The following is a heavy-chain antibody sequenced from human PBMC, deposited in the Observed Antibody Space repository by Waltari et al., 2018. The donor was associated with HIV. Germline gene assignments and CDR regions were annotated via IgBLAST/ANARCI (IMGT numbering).Heavy chain of an antibody. CDR2: IGTAGDT. Sequence: EVQLVESGGGLVQPGGSLRLACGASGFTFSNSAMHWVRQATGKGLEWVSGIGTAGDTYYPGSVKGRFTISRENAKNSLHLQMNSLRAGDTAVYYCVRICKLNCYYYYGMDVWGQGTTVTVSS. CDR1: GFTFSNSA. V-gene: IGHV3-13*01. J-gene: IGHJ6*02. D-gene: IGHD1-1*01. CDR3: VRICKLNCYYYYGMDV.